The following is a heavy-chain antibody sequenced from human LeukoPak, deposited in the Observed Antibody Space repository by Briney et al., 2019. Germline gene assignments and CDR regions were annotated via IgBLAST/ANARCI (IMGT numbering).Heavy chain of an antibody. CDR1: GGSFSGYY. D-gene: IGHD3-9*01. J-gene: IGHJ3*02. CDR2: INHSGST. V-gene: IGHV4-34*01. CDR3: ARHLAGRILRYFDWPKGPDGFDI. Sequence: PSETLSLTCAVYGGSFSGYYWSWIRQPPGKGLEWIGEINHSGSTNYNPSLKSRVTISVDTSKNQFSLKLSSVTAADTAVYYCARHLAGRILRYFDWPKGPDGFDIWGQGTMVTVSS.